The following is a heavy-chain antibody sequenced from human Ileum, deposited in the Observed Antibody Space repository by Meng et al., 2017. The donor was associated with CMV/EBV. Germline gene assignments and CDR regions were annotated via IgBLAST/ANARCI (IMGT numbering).Heavy chain of an antibody. D-gene: IGHD2-2*01. V-gene: IGHV3-30*02. CDR3: AREGGPLVPTTFDY. CDR1: GIPFSTSG. CDR2: IQYDGYTK. Sequence: DQVWGFGRGVLQPGVSRGFRWAASGIPFSTSGMHWVRQAPGKGLELVAFIQYDGYTKTYAESVKGQFSISRDNSRNTVYLQMNSLRTEDTAVYYCAREGGPLVPTTFDYWGQGTLVTVSS. J-gene: IGHJ4*02.